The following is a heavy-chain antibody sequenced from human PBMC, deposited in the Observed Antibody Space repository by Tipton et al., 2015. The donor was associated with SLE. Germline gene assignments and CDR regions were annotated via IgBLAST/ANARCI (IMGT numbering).Heavy chain of an antibody. CDR3: ARRISMAERGSPGNWLDP. CDR2: ISYRGTT. J-gene: IGHJ5*02. Sequence: TLSLTCTVSGGSIRRHYWNWVRQPPGEGLEWIGHISYRGTTIYNPSLAGRPTMSIDTSKNQFSLELNSVAAADTAIYYCARRISMAERGSPGNWLDPWGQGMLVTVSS. V-gene: IGHV4-59*11. CDR1: GGSIRRHY. D-gene: IGHD3-10*01.